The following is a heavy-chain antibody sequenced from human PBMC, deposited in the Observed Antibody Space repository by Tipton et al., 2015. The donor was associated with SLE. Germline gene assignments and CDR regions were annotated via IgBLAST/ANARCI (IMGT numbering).Heavy chain of an antibody. Sequence: TLSLTCTVSGVSINSFHWSWIRQPPGKGLEWIGYIFYSGSTNYNPSLKSRVTMSLDSSKNQVSLNLRSVTAADTAVYYCARVHSGYDYHYYYYYMDVWGKGTTVTVSS. D-gene: IGHD5-12*01. J-gene: IGHJ6*03. CDR3: ARVHSGYDYHYYYYYMDV. CDR2: IFYSGST. V-gene: IGHV4-59*12. CDR1: GVSINSFH.